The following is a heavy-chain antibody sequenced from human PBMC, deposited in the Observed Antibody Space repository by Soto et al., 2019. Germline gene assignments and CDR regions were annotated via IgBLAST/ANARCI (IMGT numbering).Heavy chain of an antibody. D-gene: IGHD1-26*01. CDR3: ARFSGSYTRGLDY. V-gene: IGHV3-72*01. J-gene: IGHJ4*02. Sequence: EVQLVESGGGLVQPGGSLRLSCAASGFTFSDHYMDWVRQAPGKGLEWVGRSRNKANSYSTEYAASVKGRFTISRDESKNSLYLQMNSLKTEDTAVYYCARFSGSYTRGLDYRGQGTLVTVSS. CDR2: SRNKANSYST. CDR1: GFTFSDHY.